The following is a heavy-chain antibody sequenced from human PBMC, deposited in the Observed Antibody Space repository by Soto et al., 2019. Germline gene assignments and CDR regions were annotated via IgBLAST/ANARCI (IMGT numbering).Heavy chain of an antibody. CDR2: IYYSGNT. D-gene: IGHD4-4*01. Sequence: QLQLQESGPGLVKPSETLSLTCTVSGGSISSSSSYWGWIRQPPGKGLEWIGSIYYSGNTYYIPSLKSRVTIYLDTSKNQFSLKLTSVTAADTAVYHCSRQLTTVTAAWFDPWGQGTLVAVSS. J-gene: IGHJ5*02. CDR1: GGSISSSSSY. CDR3: SRQLTTVTAAWFDP. V-gene: IGHV4-39*01.